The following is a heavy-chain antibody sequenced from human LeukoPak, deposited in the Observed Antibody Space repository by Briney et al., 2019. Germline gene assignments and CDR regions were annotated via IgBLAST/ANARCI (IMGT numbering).Heavy chain of an antibody. V-gene: IGHV1-2*02. D-gene: IGHD5-18*01. CDR2: INPNSGGT. CDR3: ARDPFGYSYGLNWFDP. CDR1: GGTFSSYA. Sequence: ASVKVSCKASGGTFSSYAISWVRQAPGQGLEWMGWINPNSGGTNYAQKFQGRVTMTRDTSISTAYMELSRLRSDDTAVYYCARDPFGYSYGLNWFDPWGQGTLVTVSS. J-gene: IGHJ5*02.